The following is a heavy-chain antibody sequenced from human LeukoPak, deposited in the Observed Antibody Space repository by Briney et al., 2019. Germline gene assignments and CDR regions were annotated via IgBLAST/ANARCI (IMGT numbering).Heavy chain of an antibody. CDR2: MYSGGDT. CDR3: ARDAPQVPAAGVLAS. CDR1: GSTVSDSY. Sequence: GGSLRLSCAASGSTVSDSYMSWVRQAPGKGLEWVSAMYSGGDTYYADSVKGRFTFSRDISKNTLYLQMNGLRTEDTAMYYCARDAPQVPAAGVLASWGQGTLVTVSS. V-gene: IGHV3-53*01. J-gene: IGHJ5*02. D-gene: IGHD6-13*01.